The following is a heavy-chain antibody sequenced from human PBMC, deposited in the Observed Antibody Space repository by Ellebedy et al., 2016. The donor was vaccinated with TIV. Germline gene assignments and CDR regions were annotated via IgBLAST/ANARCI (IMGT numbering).Heavy chain of an antibody. D-gene: IGHD6-6*01. CDR1: GFTFSNAW. J-gene: IGHJ4*02. V-gene: IGHV3-15*01. Sequence: GGSLRLSCAASGFTFSNAWMSWVRQAPGKGLEWVGRIKSKSDGGTTEYAAPVKGRFTISRDDSKNTVYLEMNSLKTEDTGIFYCTAHQRQLVPDYFDYWGLGTLVTVSS. CDR2: IKSKSDGGTT. CDR3: TAHQRQLVPDYFDY.